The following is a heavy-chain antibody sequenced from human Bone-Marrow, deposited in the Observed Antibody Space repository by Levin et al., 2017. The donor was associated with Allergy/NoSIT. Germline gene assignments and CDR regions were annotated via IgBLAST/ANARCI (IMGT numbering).Heavy chain of an antibody. J-gene: IGHJ4*02. CDR2: ISGSGGST. CDR1: GFTFSSYA. CDR3: AKGSEYSSSWYHFDY. V-gene: IGHV3-23*01. D-gene: IGHD6-13*01. Sequence: GESLKISCAASGFTFSSYAMSWVRQAPGKGLEWVSAISGSGGSTYYADSVKGRFTISRDNSKNTLYLQMNSLRAEDTAVYYCAKGSEYSSSWYHFDYWGQGTLVTVSS.